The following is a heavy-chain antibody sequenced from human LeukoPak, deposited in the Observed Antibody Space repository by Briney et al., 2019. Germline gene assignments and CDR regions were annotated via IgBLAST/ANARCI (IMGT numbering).Heavy chain of an antibody. D-gene: IGHD1-7*01. CDR1: GGTFSSYA. Sequence: ASVKVSCKASGGTFSSYAISWVRQAPGQGLEWMGWIHPKSGGTNYVQMFQGRVTMTRDTSITTAYMELSSLRSDDTAVYFCAVRAITGTTSGPYFDYWGQGTLVTVSS. CDR2: IHPKSGGT. V-gene: IGHV1-2*02. CDR3: AVRAITGTTSGPYFDY. J-gene: IGHJ4*02.